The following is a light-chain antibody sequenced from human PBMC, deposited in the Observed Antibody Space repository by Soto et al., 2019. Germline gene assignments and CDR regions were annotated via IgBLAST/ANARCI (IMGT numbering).Light chain of an antibody. V-gene: IGLV2-14*01. CDR3: AVWDDNLNGWL. CDR2: EVS. Sequence: QSALTQPASVSGSPGQSITISCTGTSSDVGGYNYVSWYQQHPGKAPKLMIYEVSNRPSGVSNRFSGSKSGNTASLTISGLQAEDEADYYCAVWDDNLNGWLFGGGTKLTVL. J-gene: IGLJ3*02. CDR1: SSDVGGYNY.